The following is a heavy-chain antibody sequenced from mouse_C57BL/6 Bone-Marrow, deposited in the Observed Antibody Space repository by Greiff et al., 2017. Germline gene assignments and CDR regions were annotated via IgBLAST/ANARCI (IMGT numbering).Heavy chain of an antibody. J-gene: IGHJ2*01. V-gene: IGHV1-53*01. CDR1: GYTFTSYW. CDR3: ARRVYYYGSRWDYFDY. Sequence: QVQLQQPGTELVKPGASVKLSCKASGYTFTSYWMHWVKQRPGQGLEWIRNINPSNGGTNYNEKFKSKATLTVDKSSSTAYMQLSSLTSEDSAVYYCARRVYYYGSRWDYFDYWGQGTTLTVS. CDR2: INPSNGGT. D-gene: IGHD1-1*01.